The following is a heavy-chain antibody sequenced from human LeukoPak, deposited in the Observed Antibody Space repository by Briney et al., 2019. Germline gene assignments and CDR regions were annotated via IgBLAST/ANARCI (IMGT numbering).Heavy chain of an antibody. CDR1: GYTFTSYG. J-gene: IGHJ4*02. Sequence: GASVKVSCKASGYTFTSYGISWVRQAPGQGLEWMGEIIPVSGPTTYAQRFQGRVTITAVESTSTAYMEMSGLRPEDTAMFYCATGSHGGVDYWGQGSLVTVSS. CDR2: IIPVSGPT. D-gene: IGHD2-8*01. V-gene: IGHV1-69*13. CDR3: ATGSHGGVDY.